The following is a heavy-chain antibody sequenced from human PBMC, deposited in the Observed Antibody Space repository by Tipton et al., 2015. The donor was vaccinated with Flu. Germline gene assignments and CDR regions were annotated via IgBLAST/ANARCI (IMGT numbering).Heavy chain of an antibody. CDR1: GYTFSRNG. V-gene: IGHV1-18*04. CDR3: ARELQLGIELAATTRMFDS. D-gene: IGHD6-19*01. J-gene: IGHJ4*02. CDR2: INPKTGNT. Sequence: AEVKKPGASVKVSCKASGYTFSRNGISWVRQAPGQGLEWMGWINPKTGNTNFVQKLQGRVTMTIDTSTSTAYMELRSLRSDDAAMYYCARELQLGIELAATTRMFDSWGQGTLLTVSS.